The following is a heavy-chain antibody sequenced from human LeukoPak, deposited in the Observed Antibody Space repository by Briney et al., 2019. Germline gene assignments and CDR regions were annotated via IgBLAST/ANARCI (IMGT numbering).Heavy chain of an antibody. CDR1: GFIFSNYG. CDR2: ISASGSAT. D-gene: IGHD3-3*01. V-gene: IGHV3-23*01. Sequence: GGSLRLSCAASGFIFSNYGMNWVRQAPGKGLEWVAAISASGSATSYADSVRGRFTISRDNSKSTTYLQMNSLRAEDTAVFYCAKDLYLRDFWGGYFDYWGQGIPVTVSS. J-gene: IGHJ4*02. CDR3: AKDLYLRDFWGGYFDY.